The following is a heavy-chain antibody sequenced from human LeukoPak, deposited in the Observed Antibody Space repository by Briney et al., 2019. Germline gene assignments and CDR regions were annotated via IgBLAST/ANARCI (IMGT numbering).Heavy chain of an antibody. V-gene: IGHV3-7*01. CDR1: GFTFSNFW. Sequence: GSLRLSCAASGFTFSNFWMSWVRQAPGKGLEWVANIKQDGFEKYYVDSVRGRFTISRDNAKNSLSLQMNSLRAEDKAVYYCARDGCTSTTCSTLGGFSSWGQGTLATVSS. J-gene: IGHJ5*02. D-gene: IGHD2-2*01. CDR3: ARDGCTSTTCSTLGGFSS. CDR2: IKQDGFEK.